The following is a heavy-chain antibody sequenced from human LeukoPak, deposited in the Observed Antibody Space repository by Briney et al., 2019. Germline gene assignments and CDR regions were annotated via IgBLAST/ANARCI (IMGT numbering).Heavy chain of an antibody. V-gene: IGHV4-59*08. Sequence: PSQTLSLTCTVSGGSISSYYWSWIRQTPGKGLEWIGDIYYSGSTNYNPSLKSRVTISVDTSKNQFSLKLSSVTAADTAVYYCARHTDIAPLSSLKYWGQGTLVTVSS. CDR1: GGSISSYY. D-gene: IGHD6-13*01. CDR2: IYYSGST. J-gene: IGHJ4*02. CDR3: ARHTDIAPLSSLKY.